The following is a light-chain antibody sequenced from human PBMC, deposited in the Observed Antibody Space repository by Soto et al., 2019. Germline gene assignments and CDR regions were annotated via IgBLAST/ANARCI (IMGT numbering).Light chain of an antibody. CDR3: SSYTTSTTQA. CDR1: SSDVGSYNY. Sequence: QSVLTQPASVSGSPGQSITISCTGTSSDVGSYNYVSWYQQHPGKAPKLMIYEVRNRPSGVSDRFSGSKSGKTASLTIFGLQAEDEADYYCSSYTTSTTQAFGGGTKLTVL. J-gene: IGLJ2*01. V-gene: IGLV2-14*01. CDR2: EVR.